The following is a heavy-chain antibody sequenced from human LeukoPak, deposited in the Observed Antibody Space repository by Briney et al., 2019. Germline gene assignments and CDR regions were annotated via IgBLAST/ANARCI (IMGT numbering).Heavy chain of an antibody. J-gene: IGHJ4*02. CDR3: VKPGSSSSARAPLDY. D-gene: IGHD6-6*01. Sequence: GGSLRLSRAASGFTFSSYAMNWVRQAAGKGLEWVSAISISGGTTSYADSVKGRFTISRDNSKNTLYLQMNSLRAEDTAVYYCVKPGSSSSARAPLDYCGQGTLVTVSS. CDR2: ISISGGTT. CDR1: GFTFSSYA. V-gene: IGHV3-23*01.